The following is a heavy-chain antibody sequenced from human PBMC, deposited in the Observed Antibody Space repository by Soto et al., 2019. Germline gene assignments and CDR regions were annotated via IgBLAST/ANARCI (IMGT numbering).Heavy chain of an antibody. V-gene: IGHV3-48*03. CDR1: GFTFSSYE. Sequence: GGSLRLSCAASGFTFSSYEMNWVRQAPGKGLEWVSYISSSGSTIYYADSVKGRFTISRDNAKNSLYLQMNSLRAEDTAVYYCARDLADPPYYYGMDVWGQGTTVTVSS. CDR2: ISSSGSTI. CDR3: ARDLADPPYYYGMDV. J-gene: IGHJ6*02. D-gene: IGHD6-19*01.